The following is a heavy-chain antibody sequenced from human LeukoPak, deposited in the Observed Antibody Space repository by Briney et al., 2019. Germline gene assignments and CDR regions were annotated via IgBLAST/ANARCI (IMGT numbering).Heavy chain of an antibody. CDR2: IYHSGST. V-gene: IGHV4-39*07. CDR1: GGSISSSSYY. D-gene: IGHD2-2*01. J-gene: IGHJ6*03. Sequence: SETLSLTCTVSGGSISSSSYYWGWIRQPPGKGLEWIGSIYHSGSTYYNPSLKSRVTISVDTSKNQFSLKLSSVTAADTAVYYCARIFPDIVVVPAAEGYYYMDVWGKGTTVTVSS. CDR3: ARIFPDIVVVPAAEGYYYMDV.